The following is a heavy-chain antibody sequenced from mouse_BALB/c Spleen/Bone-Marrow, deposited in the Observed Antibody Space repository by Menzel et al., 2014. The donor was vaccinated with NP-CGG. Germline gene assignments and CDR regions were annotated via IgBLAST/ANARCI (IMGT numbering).Heavy chain of an antibody. CDR1: GFNIKDTY. J-gene: IGHJ3*01. CDR3: AYYRYDEGGFAF. CDR2: IDPANGNT. D-gene: IGHD2-14*01. V-gene: IGHV14-3*02. Sequence: VHVKQSGAELVKPGASVKLSCTASGFNIKDTYMHWVKQRPEQGLEWIVGIDPANGNTKYDPKFQGKATITADTSSNTAYLQLSSLTSEDTAVYYCAYYRYDEGGFAFWGQGTLVTVSP.